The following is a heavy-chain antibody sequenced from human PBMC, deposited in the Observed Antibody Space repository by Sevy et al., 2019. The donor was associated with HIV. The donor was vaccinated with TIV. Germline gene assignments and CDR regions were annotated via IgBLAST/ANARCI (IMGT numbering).Heavy chain of an antibody. V-gene: IGHV4-39*01. CDR2: IYHSGNT. CDR3: ASQPGYRSTYYGFSLSRTFDS. D-gene: IGHD6-19*01. Sequence: SETLSLTCSVSGGSITSNNYYWGWIRQPPGQGLEWIGSIYHSGNTYYNPSLKSRVTVSVDTSRGHFSLKVTSVAASDTAVYFCASQPGYRSTYYGFSLSRTFDSWGPGTLVTVSS. J-gene: IGHJ4*02. CDR1: GGSITSNNYY.